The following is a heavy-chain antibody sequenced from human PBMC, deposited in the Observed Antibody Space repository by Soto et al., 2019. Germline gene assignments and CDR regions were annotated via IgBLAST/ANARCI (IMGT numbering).Heavy chain of an antibody. J-gene: IGHJ4*02. Sequence: PSETLSLTCTVSGGSISSYYWSWIRQPPGKGLEWIGYIYYSGSTNYNPSLKSRVTISVDTSKNQFSLKLSSVTAADAAVYYCARVGYGGYVGETFFEYWGQGTLVTVSS. D-gene: IGHD5-12*01. CDR3: ARVGYGGYVGETFFEY. CDR1: GGSISSYY. CDR2: IYYSGST. V-gene: IGHV4-59*01.